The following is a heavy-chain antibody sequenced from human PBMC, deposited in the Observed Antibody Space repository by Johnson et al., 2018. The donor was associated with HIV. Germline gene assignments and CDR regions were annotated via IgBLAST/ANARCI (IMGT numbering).Heavy chain of an antibody. CDR2: IYSDGST. Sequence: VPLVESGGGVVRPGGSLRLSCAASGFTVSGNYMNWVRQAPGKGLEWVSVIYSDGSTYYADSVQGRFTLSRDNSQNTLYLQMNSLRAEDTAVYFCARDAPNFFDSSGVRDDAFDIWGPGTMVTVSS. D-gene: IGHD3-22*01. J-gene: IGHJ3*02. CDR1: GFTVSGNY. V-gene: IGHV3-66*01. CDR3: ARDAPNFFDSSGVRDDAFDI.